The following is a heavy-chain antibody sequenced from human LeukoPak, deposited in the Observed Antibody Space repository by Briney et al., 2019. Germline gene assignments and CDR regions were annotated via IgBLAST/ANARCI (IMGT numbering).Heavy chain of an antibody. V-gene: IGHV4-34*01. D-gene: IGHD3-10*01. Sequence: SETPSLTCAVYGGSFSGYYWNWIRQPPGKGLEWIGEINHSGSTNYNPSLKSRVTISVDSSKSQFSLKLSSVTAADTAVYYCARGGGALLWFGGGIDVWGQGTTVTVSS. CDR3: ARGGGALLWFGGGIDV. J-gene: IGHJ6*02. CDR1: GGSFSGYY. CDR2: INHSGST.